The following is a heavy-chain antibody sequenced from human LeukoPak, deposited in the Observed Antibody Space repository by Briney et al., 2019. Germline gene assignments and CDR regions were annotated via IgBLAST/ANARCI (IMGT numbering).Heavy chain of an antibody. CDR1: GYTFSSYE. D-gene: IGHD4-17*01. Sequence: GGSLRLSCAASGYTFSSYEMNWVRQAPGKGLEWVSYITTSGRTIYYADSVKGRFTISRDNAKNSLYLQMNSLRAEDTAVYYCARGEDYGTNSFDYWGQGTLVTVSS. CDR3: ARGEDYGTNSFDY. J-gene: IGHJ4*02. V-gene: IGHV3-48*03. CDR2: ITTSGRTI.